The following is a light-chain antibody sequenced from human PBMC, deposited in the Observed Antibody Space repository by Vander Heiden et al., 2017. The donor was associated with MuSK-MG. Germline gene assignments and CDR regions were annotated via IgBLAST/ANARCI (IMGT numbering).Light chain of an antibody. CDR1: QSISNY. CDR3: QQDDTTRST. CDR2: AAS. V-gene: IGKV1-39*01. Sequence: DIQMPQSPSSLSASVGDRVTITCRASQSISNYVKWYQQKPGRAPQLLIYAASTLQSGVPSRFSGRGYGKDFTLTISRLQPEDFATYYCQQDDTTRSTFGQGTRLEIK. J-gene: IGKJ5*01.